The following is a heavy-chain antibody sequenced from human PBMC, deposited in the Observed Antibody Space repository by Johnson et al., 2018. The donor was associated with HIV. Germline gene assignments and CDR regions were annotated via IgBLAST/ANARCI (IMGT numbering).Heavy chain of an antibody. D-gene: IGHD6-19*01. J-gene: IGHJ3*02. CDR3: AKGKPSGIAVHDAFDI. V-gene: IGHV3-30*02. CDR1: GFTFSSYG. Sequence: QVQLVESGGGVVQPGRSLRLSCVVSGFTFSSYGMHWVRQAPGKGLEWVAFIRFDASDSYYSASVEGRFTISRDNSKNTMYLQMSSLRAEDTALYYCAKGKPSGIAVHDAFDIWGQGTMVTVSS. CDR2: IRFDASDS.